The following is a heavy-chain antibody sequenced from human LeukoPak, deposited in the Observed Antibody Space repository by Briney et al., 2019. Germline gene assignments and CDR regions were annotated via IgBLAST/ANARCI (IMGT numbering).Heavy chain of an antibody. CDR2: IIPIFGTA. J-gene: IGHJ4*02. Sequence: SVKVSCKASGGTFSSYAISWVRQAPGQGLEWMGGIIPIFGTANYAQKFQGRVTITADKSTSTAYMELSSLRSEDTAVYYCASGPVRGVIMHDLYDYWGQGTLVTVSS. D-gene: IGHD3-10*01. V-gene: IGHV1-69*06. CDR3: ASGPVRGVIMHDLYDY. CDR1: GGTFSSYA.